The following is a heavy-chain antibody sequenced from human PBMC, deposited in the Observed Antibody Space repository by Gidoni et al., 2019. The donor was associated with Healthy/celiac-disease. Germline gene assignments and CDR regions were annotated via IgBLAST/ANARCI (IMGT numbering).Heavy chain of an antibody. J-gene: IGHJ6*02. V-gene: IGHV3-64*01. CDR2: ISSNGGST. Sequence: EVQLVESGGGLVQPGGSRRRSCAASGFTFSSYAMHWVRQAPGKGLEYVSAISSNGGSTYYANSVKGRFTISRDNSKNTLYLQMGSLRAEDMAVYYCARGVPFWSGYLYYYGMDVWGQGTTVTVSS. CDR3: ARGVPFWSGYLYYYGMDV. D-gene: IGHD3-3*01. CDR1: GFTFSSYA.